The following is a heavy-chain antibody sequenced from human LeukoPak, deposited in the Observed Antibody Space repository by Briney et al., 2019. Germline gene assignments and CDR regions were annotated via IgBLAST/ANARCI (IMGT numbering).Heavy chain of an antibody. V-gene: IGHV1-3*01. CDR1: GYTFTSYA. Sequence: ASVKVSCKASGYTFTSYAMDWVRRAPGQRLEWMGWINAGNGDTKYSQKFQGRVTIARDTSASTAYMELSSLTSEDTAVYYCARDRGGTGDFDYWGQGTLVTVSS. J-gene: IGHJ4*02. CDR3: ARDRGGTGDFDY. CDR2: INAGNGDT. D-gene: IGHD1-1*01.